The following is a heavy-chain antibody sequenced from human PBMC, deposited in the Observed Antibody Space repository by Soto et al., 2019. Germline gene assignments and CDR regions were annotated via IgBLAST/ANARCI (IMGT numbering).Heavy chain of an antibody. V-gene: IGHV3-30-3*01. J-gene: IGHJ6*02. CDR1: GFTISNYG. D-gene: IGHD6-19*01. Sequence: PGPSLSLSCAASGFTISNYGMHWVRQAPGKGLEWVAVISYDGTITYYADSVKGRCTISRDNSKNTLYLQMNSLRTEDTAVYYCATTRVRPSSSRTYLSRMSDGRAVLGQGAAVAVSS. CDR2: ISYDGTIT. CDR3: ATTRVRPSSSRTYLSRMSDGRAV.